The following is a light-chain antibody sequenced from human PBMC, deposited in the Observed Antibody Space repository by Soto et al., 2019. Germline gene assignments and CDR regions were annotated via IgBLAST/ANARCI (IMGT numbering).Light chain of an antibody. Sequence: QLVLTQSASVSGSPGQSITISCTGTSSDVGAYNYVSWYQQHPGKAPKLMIFEVSDRPSGVSNRFSGSKSGNTASLTISGLQAEDEADYYCSSYTSSNTLVFGGGTKLTVL. J-gene: IGLJ2*01. V-gene: IGLV2-14*01. CDR3: SSYTSSNTLV. CDR1: SSDVGAYNY. CDR2: EVS.